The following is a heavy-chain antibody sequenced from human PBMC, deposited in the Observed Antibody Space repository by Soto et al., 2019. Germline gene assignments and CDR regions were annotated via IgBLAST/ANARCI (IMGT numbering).Heavy chain of an antibody. J-gene: IGHJ4*02. V-gene: IGHV4-59*01. D-gene: IGHD3-10*01. CDR2: IYYLGST. CDR1: GGSMSEYF. Sequence: SETPSLTCSVSGGSMSEYFWSWIRQSPGKGLEWIGYIYYLGSTDYNPSLKSRVTISVDTSKGQFSLSLTSVTAADTAVYYCSRDGYDGSGSPYPAYWGPGTQVTVSS. CDR3: SRDGYDGSGSPYPAY.